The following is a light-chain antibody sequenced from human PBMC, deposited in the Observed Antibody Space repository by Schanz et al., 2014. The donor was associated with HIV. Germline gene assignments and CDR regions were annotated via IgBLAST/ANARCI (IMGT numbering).Light chain of an antibody. CDR1: SGDVGSYNY. CDR2: DVS. J-gene: IGLJ2*01. Sequence: QSALTQPASVSGSPGQSISISCTGTSGDVGSYNYVSWYQQHPGKAPKLMIYDVSNRPSGVSNRFSGSKSGNTASLTVSGLQAEDEADYYCVSYTGTNNPVFGGGTKLTVL. CDR3: VSYTGTNNPV. V-gene: IGLV2-14*03.